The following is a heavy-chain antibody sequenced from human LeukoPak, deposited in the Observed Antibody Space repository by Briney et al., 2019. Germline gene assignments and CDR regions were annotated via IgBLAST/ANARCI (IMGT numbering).Heavy chain of an antibody. CDR1: GFTLSSYS. Sequence: GGSLRLSCAASGFTLSSYSMNWVRQAPGKGLEWVSSISSSSIYIYYADSVKGRFTISRDNAKNSLYLQMNSLRAEDTAVYYCAKDSGYSYGYYFDYWGQGTLVTVSS. J-gene: IGHJ4*02. V-gene: IGHV3-21*06. CDR2: ISSSSIYI. D-gene: IGHD5-18*01. CDR3: AKDSGYSYGYYFDY.